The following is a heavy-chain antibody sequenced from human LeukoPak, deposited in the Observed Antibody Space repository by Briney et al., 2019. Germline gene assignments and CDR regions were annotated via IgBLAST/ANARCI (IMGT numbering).Heavy chain of an antibody. CDR2: IIPIFGTA. V-gene: IGHV1-69*13. J-gene: IGHJ6*03. CDR3: ASVYYDFWSGYYMDV. Sequence: ASVKVSCKASGGTFSSYAISWVRQAPGQGPEWMAGIIPIFGTANYAQKFQGRVTITADESTSTAYMELSSLRSEDTAVYYCASVYYDFWSGYYMDVWGKGTTVTVSS. D-gene: IGHD3-3*01. CDR1: GGTFSSYA.